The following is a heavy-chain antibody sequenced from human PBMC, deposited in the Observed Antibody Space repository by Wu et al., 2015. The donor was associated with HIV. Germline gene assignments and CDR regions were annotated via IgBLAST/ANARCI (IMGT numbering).Heavy chain of an antibody. Sequence: QVQLVQSGAEVKKPGASVKVSCKASGYTFTGYYMHWVRQAPGQGLEWMGWINPNSGGTNYAQKFQGRVTMTRDTSISTAYMELSRLRSDDTAVYYCARVGVENTAEIDAFDIWGQGTMVTVSS. CDR3: ARVGVENTAEIDAFDI. J-gene: IGHJ3*02. CDR1: GYTFTGYY. D-gene: IGHD2/OR15-2a*01. CDR2: INPNSGGT. V-gene: IGHV1-2*02.